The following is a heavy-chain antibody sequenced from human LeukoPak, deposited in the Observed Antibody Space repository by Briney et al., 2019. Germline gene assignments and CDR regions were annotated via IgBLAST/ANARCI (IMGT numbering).Heavy chain of an antibody. CDR2: IRYDGSNK. J-gene: IGHJ4*02. CDR1: GFTFSSYG. D-gene: IGHD3-22*01. Sequence: GGSLRLSCAASGFTFSSYGMHWVRQAPGKGLEWVAFIRYDGSNKYYADSVKGRFTISRDNSENTLYMQMNSLRAEDTAVYYCAKDLGAWYYYDSSGYSYFDYWGQGTLVTVSS. CDR3: AKDLGAWYYYDSSGYSYFDY. V-gene: IGHV3-30*02.